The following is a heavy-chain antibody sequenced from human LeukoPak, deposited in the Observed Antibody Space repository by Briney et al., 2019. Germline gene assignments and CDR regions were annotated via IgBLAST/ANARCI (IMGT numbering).Heavy chain of an antibody. V-gene: IGHV3-66*01. CDR3: ARDLSREEYNWTYNYYYYYGMDV. D-gene: IGHD1-1*01. J-gene: IGHJ6*02. CDR2: IYSGGST. Sequence: PGGSLRLSCAASGFTVSSNYMSWVRQAPGKGLEWVSVIYSGGSTYYADSVKGRFTISRDNAKNSLYLQMNSLRAEDTAVYYCARDLSREEYNWTYNYYYYYGMDVWGQGTTVTVSS. CDR1: GFTVSSNY.